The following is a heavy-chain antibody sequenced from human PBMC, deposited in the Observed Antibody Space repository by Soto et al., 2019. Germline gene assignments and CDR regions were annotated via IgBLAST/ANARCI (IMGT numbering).Heavy chain of an antibody. CDR2: IYYSGIT. CDR1: GGSVSSGLYY. CDR3: ASVEYVDRKFDP. D-gene: IGHD3-16*01. V-gene: IGHV4-61*01. J-gene: IGHJ5*02. Sequence: NPSETLSLICTVSGGSVSSGLYYWSWIRQPPGKGLEWIGYIYYSGITYYNPSLKSRVTISIDTSKNQFSLNLSSVTAADTAVYYCASVEYVDRKFDPWGQGTQVTVSS.